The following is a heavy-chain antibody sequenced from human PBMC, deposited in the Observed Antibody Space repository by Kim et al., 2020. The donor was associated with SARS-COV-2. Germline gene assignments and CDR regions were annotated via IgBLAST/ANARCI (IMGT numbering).Heavy chain of an antibody. CDR3: ARGPYYYDSSGHPLPLYYFDY. CDR1: GYTFTSDV. CDR2: INAGNRNT. Sequence: ASVKVSCKASGYTFTSDVIHWVRQAPGQRLEWMGWINAGNRNTKYSQKFQGRVTITRDTSASTAYLELSSLTSEDTAVYYCARGPYYYDSSGHPLPLYYFDYWGQGTLVTVSS. D-gene: IGHD3-22*01. V-gene: IGHV1-3*01. J-gene: IGHJ4*02.